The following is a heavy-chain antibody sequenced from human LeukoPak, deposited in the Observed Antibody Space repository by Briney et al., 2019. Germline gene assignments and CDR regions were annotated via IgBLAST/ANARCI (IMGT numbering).Heavy chain of an antibody. Sequence: PGGSLRLSCAASGFTFSSYAMHWVRQAPGKGLEWVAVISYDGSNKYYADSVKGRFTISRDNSKNTLYLQMNSLRAEDTAVYYCAREARWSSYFDLWGRGTLVTVSS. J-gene: IGHJ2*01. CDR1: GFTFSSYA. V-gene: IGHV3-30-3*01. CDR3: AREARWSSYFDL. CDR2: ISYDGSNK. D-gene: IGHD2-8*01.